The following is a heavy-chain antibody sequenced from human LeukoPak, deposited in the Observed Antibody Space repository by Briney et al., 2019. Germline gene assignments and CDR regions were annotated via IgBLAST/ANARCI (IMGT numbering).Heavy chain of an antibody. CDR2: ISGSGGST. J-gene: IGHJ6*03. CDR1: GFTFSSYG. CDR3: AKAGVARYYYYMDV. Sequence: GGSLRLSCAASGFTFSSYGMSWVRQAPGKGLEWVSAISGSGGSTYYADSVKGRFTISRDNSENTLYLQMNSLRAEDTAVYYCAKAGVARYYYYMDVWGKGTTVTISS. V-gene: IGHV3-23*01.